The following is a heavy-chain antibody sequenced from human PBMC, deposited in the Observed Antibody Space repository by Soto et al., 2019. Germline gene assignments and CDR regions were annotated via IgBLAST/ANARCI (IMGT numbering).Heavy chain of an antibody. CDR3: SSWSGTLLLNWLDP. D-gene: IGHD1-7*01. CDR2: INIDGSST. J-gene: IGHJ5*02. V-gene: IGHV3-74*03. CDR1: GFTFSSYW. Sequence: PGWSPRLSCVATGFTFSSYWMHWVRQAPGKGLVWVSRINIDGSSTQYADSVKGRFTISRDNAKNTLYLQMNSLRAEDTAVYYWSSWSGTLLLNWLDPCGQGTLVIVSS.